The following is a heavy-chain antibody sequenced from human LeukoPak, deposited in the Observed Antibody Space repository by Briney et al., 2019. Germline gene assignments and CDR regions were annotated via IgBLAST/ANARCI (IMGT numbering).Heavy chain of an antibody. CDR3: AKSYSNYPPYFDY. Sequence: SETLSLTCTVSGGSISSYDWSWIRQPAGKGLEWIERIDISGSSEYNPSLKSRLTMSVDTSKNQFSLKLSSVTAADTAVYYCAKSYSNYPPYFDYWGQGTLVTVSS. CDR2: IDISGSS. V-gene: IGHV4-4*07. D-gene: IGHD4-11*01. CDR1: GGSISSYD. J-gene: IGHJ4*02.